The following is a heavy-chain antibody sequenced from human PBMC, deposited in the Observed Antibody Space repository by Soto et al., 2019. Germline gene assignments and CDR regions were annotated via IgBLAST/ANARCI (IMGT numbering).Heavy chain of an antibody. CDR3: ARDPFYSNSWQGEEYYYYYGMDF. V-gene: IGHV1-46*01. Sequence: GASVKVSCKASGYTLTTYSMHWVRQAPGQGLEWMGIINPTGGSTTYAQKFQGRVTMTRDTSTSTVYMELSSLKSEDTAVYYCARDPFYSNSWQGEEYYYYYGMDFWGQGTTVTVSS. CDR2: INPTGGST. CDR1: GYTLTTYS. D-gene: IGHD6-13*01. J-gene: IGHJ6*02.